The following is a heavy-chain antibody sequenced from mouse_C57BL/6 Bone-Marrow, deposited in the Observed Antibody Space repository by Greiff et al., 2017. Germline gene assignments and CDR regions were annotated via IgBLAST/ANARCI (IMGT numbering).Heavy chain of an antibody. CDR1: GYTFTSYG. CDR3: ARWYGNYSYYFDY. V-gene: IGHV1-81*01. D-gene: IGHD2-10*02. Sequence: VQVVESGAELARPGASVKLSCKASGYTFTSYGISWVKQRTGQGLEWIGEIYPRSGNTYYNEKFKGKATLTADKSSSTAYMELRSLTSEDSAVYFCARWYGNYSYYFDYWGQGTTLTVSS. J-gene: IGHJ2*01. CDR2: IYPRSGNT.